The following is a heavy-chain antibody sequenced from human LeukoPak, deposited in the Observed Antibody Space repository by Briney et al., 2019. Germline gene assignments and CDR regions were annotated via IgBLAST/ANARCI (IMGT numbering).Heavy chain of an antibody. V-gene: IGHV3-74*01. CDR3: ARSLEYSYGYYFDYFDF. CDR2: INSDGSST. D-gene: IGHD5-18*01. J-gene: IGHJ4*02. Sequence: GGSETLFCAASGLTFSIYWMQWARHPPGGGLVSLSFINSDGSSTSYADSVKGRFIICRDNAKNTLYLQMMSLKAKDTAVYYWARSLEYSYGYYFDYFDFWGQGNLVIVSA. CDR1: GLTFSIYW.